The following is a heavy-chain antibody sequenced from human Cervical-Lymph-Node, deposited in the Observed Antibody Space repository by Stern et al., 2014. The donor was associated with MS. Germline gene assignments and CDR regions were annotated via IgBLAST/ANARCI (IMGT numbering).Heavy chain of an antibody. V-gene: IGHV3-30*18. Sequence: VQLVESGGGVVQPGKSLRLSCAASGFTFSTYGMHWVRQAPGKGLEWVAIISYDGSDNSYAYSVNGRLTISSDNSKNTLYLQINSLRAEDMAVYYCGKDRIWYSGVYGMDVWGQGTTVTVSS. D-gene: IGHD1-26*01. CDR3: GKDRIWYSGVYGMDV. CDR1: GFTFSTYG. J-gene: IGHJ6*02. CDR2: ISYDGSDN.